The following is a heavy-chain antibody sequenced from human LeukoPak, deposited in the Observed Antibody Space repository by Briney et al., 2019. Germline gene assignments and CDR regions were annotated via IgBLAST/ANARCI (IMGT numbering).Heavy chain of an antibody. Sequence: QSGGSLRLSCAFSGFTFNDYGVNWVRRAPGKGLEWLSHTSVNGAVTTYADSVKGRFTISSDTAKNSLYLQLNSLTVGDTAMYYCARDRDGDEDFDYWGRGTLVTVSS. CDR1: GFTFNDYG. J-gene: IGHJ4*02. CDR2: TSVNGAVT. CDR3: ARDRDGDEDFDY. D-gene: IGHD4-17*01. V-gene: IGHV3-48*01.